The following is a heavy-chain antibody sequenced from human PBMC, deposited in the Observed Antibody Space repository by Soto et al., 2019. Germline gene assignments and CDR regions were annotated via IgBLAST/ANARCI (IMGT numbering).Heavy chain of an antibody. CDR3: ARPDGATYNFRY. Sequence: DVQLLETGGRLVQPGGSLRLSCAASGFTFIAYSLSWVRQAPGKGLEWVSAISTTGGSTYYADSVKGRFTISRDNSQNTLSLQMNSLRAEDTAVYYCARPDGATYNFRYWGQGTLVTVSS. D-gene: IGHD1-1*01. J-gene: IGHJ4*02. CDR1: GFTFIAYS. CDR2: ISTTGGST. V-gene: IGHV3-23*01.